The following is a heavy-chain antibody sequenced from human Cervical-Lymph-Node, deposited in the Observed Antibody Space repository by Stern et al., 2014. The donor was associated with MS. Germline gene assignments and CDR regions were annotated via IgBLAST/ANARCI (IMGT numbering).Heavy chain of an antibody. CDR3: TRARGSTWHDALDI. D-gene: IGHD6-13*01. J-gene: IGHJ3*02. Sequence: VQLEESGGGVVQPGRSLRLSCAASGFTFSTYAMHWVRQAPGKGLEWVAVIAYDGSNNYCAHSVKGRFTISRDNSKNTLFLQMSSLRPEDTAMYYCTRARGSTWHDALDIWGQGTMVTVSS. V-gene: IGHV3-30*15. CDR1: GFTFSTYA. CDR2: IAYDGSNN.